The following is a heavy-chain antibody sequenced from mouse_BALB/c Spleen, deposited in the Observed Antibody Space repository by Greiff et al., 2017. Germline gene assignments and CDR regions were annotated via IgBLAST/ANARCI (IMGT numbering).Heavy chain of an antibody. J-gene: IGHJ2*01. V-gene: IGHV5-12-1*01. Sequence: EVKLMESGGGLVQPGGSRKLSCAASGFTFSSYDMSWVRQTPEKRLEWVAYISSGGGSTYYPDTVKGRFTISRDNAKNTLYLQMSSLKSEDTAMYYCARHDGFFYYFDYWGQGTTLTVSS. CDR1: GFTFSSYD. D-gene: IGHD2-3*01. CDR3: ARHDGFFYYFDY. CDR2: ISSGGGST.